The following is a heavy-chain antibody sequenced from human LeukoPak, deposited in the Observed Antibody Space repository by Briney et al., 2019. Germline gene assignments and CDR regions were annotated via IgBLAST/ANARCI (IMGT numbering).Heavy chain of an antibody. CDR1: GGTFSSYA. CDR3: ARQPRSGKLGGY. J-gene: IGHJ4*02. Sequence: ASAKVSCKASGGTFSSYAISWVRQAPGQGLEWMGGIIPIFGTANYAQKFQGRVTITADESTSTAYMELSSLRSEDTAVYYCARQPRSGKLGGYWGQGTLVTVSS. D-gene: IGHD2-15*01. CDR2: IIPIFGTA. V-gene: IGHV1-69*13.